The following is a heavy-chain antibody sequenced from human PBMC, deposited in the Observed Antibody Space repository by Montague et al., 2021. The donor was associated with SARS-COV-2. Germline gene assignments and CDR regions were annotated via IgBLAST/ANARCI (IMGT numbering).Heavy chain of an antibody. V-gene: IGHV4-34*01. J-gene: IGHJ4*02. CDR2: VNQRGRT. CDR1: GGSLTHHY. Sequence: SETLSLTCAVYGGSLTHHYWTWVRQPPGNGLEWVGEVNQRGRTTHYNPSLRSRVTISVDRSNHQVSLTLESVTAADTAVYYCARVPLPFDGLDYWGQGSLVTVSS. CDR3: ARVPLPFDGLDY. D-gene: IGHD3-9*01.